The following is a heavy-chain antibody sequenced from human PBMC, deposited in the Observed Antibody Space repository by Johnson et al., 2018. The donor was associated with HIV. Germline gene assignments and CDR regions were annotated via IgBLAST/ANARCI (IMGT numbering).Heavy chain of an antibody. D-gene: IGHD6-13*01. Sequence: VQLVESGGGLIQPGGSLRLSCAASGFTVSSNYMSWVRQAPGKGLEWVSVIYSGGSTYYADSVKGRFTISRDNSKNTLYLQMHSLRAEDTAVYYCARVPRIEQQLVHAFDIWGQGTMVTVSS. CDR1: GFTVSSNY. V-gene: IGHV3-53*01. J-gene: IGHJ3*02. CDR3: ARVPRIEQQLVHAFDI. CDR2: IYSGGST.